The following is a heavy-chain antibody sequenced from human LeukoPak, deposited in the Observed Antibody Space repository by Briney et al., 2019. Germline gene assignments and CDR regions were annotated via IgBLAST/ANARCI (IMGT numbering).Heavy chain of an antibody. J-gene: IGHJ4*02. CDR3: ARMSSTEYSSSPSGDLDY. Sequence: GGSLRLSCTASQFTFNNYGMHWVRQAPGKGLVWVSRINSDGSSTSYADSVKGRFTISRDNAKNTLYLQMNSLRAEDTAVYYCARMSSTEYSSSPSGDLDYWGQGTLVTVSS. V-gene: IGHV3-74*01. CDR1: QFTFNNYG. CDR2: INSDGSST. D-gene: IGHD6-6*01.